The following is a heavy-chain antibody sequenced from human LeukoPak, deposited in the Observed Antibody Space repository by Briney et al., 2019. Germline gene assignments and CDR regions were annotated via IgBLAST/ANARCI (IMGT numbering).Heavy chain of an antibody. CDR3: ARRSGGSGSYYNDYNWFDP. J-gene: IGHJ5*02. Sequence: SGTLSLTCAVSGGSISSSNWWSWVRQPPGKGLEWIGEIYHSGSTNYNPSLKSRVTISVDKSKNQFSLKLSSVTAADTAVYYCARRSGGSGSYYNDYNWFDPWGQGTLVTVSS. CDR1: GGSISSSNW. CDR2: IYHSGST. D-gene: IGHD3-10*01. V-gene: IGHV4-4*02.